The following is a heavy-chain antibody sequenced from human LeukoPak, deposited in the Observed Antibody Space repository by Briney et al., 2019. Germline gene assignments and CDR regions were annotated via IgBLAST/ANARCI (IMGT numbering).Heavy chain of an antibody. CDR1: GFTFSSYA. J-gene: IGHJ4*02. V-gene: IGHV3-23*01. Sequence: PGGSLRLSCAASGFTFSSYAMSWVRQAPGKGLEWVSAISGSGGSTYYVDSVKGRFTISRDNSKNTLYLQMNSLRAEDTAVYYCAKDLGFGELGLDYWGQGTLVTVSS. D-gene: IGHD3-10*01. CDR2: ISGSGGST. CDR3: AKDLGFGELGLDY.